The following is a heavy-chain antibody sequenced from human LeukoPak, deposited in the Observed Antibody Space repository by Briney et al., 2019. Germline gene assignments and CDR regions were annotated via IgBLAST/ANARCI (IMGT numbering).Heavy chain of an antibody. CDR3: ARDPGIDSGSYPIDY. CDR2: ISGSGGST. J-gene: IGHJ4*02. D-gene: IGHD3-10*01. CDR1: GFTFSSYA. Sequence: AGGSLRLSCAASGFTFSSYAMSWVRQAPGKGLEWVSAISGSGGSTYYADSVKGRFTISRDNAKNSLYLQMNSLRAEDTAVYYCARDPGIDSGSYPIDYWGQGTLVTVSS. V-gene: IGHV3-23*01.